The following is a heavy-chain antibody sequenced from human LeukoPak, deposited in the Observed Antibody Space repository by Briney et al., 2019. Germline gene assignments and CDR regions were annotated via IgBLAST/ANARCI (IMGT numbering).Heavy chain of an antibody. V-gene: IGHV1-2*04. J-gene: IGHJ4*02. CDR2: INPNSGGT. CDR3: ARDSGYSGYEGGFDY. D-gene: IGHD5-12*01. Sequence: ASVKVSCKASGGTFSSYAISWVRQAPGQGLEWMGWINPNSGGTNYAQKFQGWVTMTRDTSISTAYMELSRLRSDDTAVYYCARDSGYSGYEGGFDYWGQGTLVTVSS. CDR1: GGTFSSYA.